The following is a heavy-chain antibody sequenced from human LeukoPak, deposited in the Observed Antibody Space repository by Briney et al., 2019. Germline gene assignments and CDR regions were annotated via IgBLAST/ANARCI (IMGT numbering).Heavy chain of an antibody. Sequence: GGSLRLSCAASGFTFSSYSMNWVRQAPGKGLEWVSSISSSSSYIYYADSVKSRFTISRDNAKNSLYLQMNSLRAEDTAVYYCARDSTDFWSGYPRPFDYWGQGTLVTVSS. CDR2: ISSSSSYI. V-gene: IGHV3-21*01. D-gene: IGHD3-3*01. CDR1: GFTFSSYS. J-gene: IGHJ4*02. CDR3: ARDSTDFWSGYPRPFDY.